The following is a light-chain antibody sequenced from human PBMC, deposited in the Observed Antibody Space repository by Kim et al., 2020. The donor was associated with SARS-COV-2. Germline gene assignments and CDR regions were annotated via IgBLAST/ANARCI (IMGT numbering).Light chain of an antibody. Sequence: GQRVTTSCTGSSSNVGAGYDVHCYQQIPGTAPQLLIYGNSNRPSGVPDRFSGSKSGTSASLAITGLQAEDEADYYCQSYDSSLSALFGTGTKVTVL. CDR2: GNS. CDR3: QSYDSSLSAL. J-gene: IGLJ1*01. V-gene: IGLV1-40*01. CDR1: SSNVGAGYD.